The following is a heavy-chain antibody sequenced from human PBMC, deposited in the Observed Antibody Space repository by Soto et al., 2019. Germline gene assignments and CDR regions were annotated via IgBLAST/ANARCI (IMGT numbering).Heavy chain of an antibody. Sequence: QVQLVESGGGVVQPGRSLRLSCAASGSTFSTYGVHWVRQAPGKGLEWVAVISSDGSEKYYAGSVKGRVSISRDNSKSTLYLQMDSLRAEDTAVYYCAKGAVTTSLYYFDYWGQGTLVTVSS. CDR1: GSTFSTYG. J-gene: IGHJ4*02. CDR3: AKGAVTTSLYYFDY. V-gene: IGHV3-30*18. CDR2: ISSDGSEK. D-gene: IGHD4-17*01.